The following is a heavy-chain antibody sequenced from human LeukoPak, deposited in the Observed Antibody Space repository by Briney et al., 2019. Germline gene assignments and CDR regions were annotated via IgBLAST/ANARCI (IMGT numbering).Heavy chain of an antibody. CDR1: GGSFSGYY. D-gene: IGHD3-9*01. Sequence: SETLSLTCAVYGGSFSGYYWSWIRQPPGKGLEWIGEINHSGSTNYNPSLKSRVTISVDTSRNQFSLKLSSVTAADTAVYYCARGADILTGYYYYGMDVWGKGTTVTVSS. V-gene: IGHV4-34*01. J-gene: IGHJ6*04. CDR2: INHSGST. CDR3: ARGADILTGYYYYGMDV.